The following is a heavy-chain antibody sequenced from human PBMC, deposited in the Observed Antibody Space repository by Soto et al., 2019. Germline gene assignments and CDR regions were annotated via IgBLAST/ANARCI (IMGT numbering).Heavy chain of an antibody. J-gene: IGHJ6*02. CDR2: INHSGST. CDR3: ATGRGVRGVIITTYYSYGLDV. CDR1: GGSFSGYY. V-gene: IGHV4-34*01. D-gene: IGHD3-10*01. Sequence: SETLSLTCAVYGGSFSGYYWSWIRQPPGKGLEWIGEINHSGSTNYNPSLKSRVTISVDTSKNQFSLKLSSVSAADTAVYYCATGRGVRGVIITTYYSYGLDVCGQGPTVTVSS.